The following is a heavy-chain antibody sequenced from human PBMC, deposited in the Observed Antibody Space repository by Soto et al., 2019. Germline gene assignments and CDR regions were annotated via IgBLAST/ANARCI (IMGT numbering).Heavy chain of an antibody. CDR2: INAGNGNT. J-gene: IGHJ4*02. CDR3: ARGRWTQTTADYYLDY. V-gene: IGHV1-3*01. Sequence: QVQLVQSGADVKKPGAPVKVSCKASGYTFSGYALHWVRQAPGQRLEWMGWINAGNGNTKYSQKFQGRVTITRDTYESTDYKELSSLRSEDTAVYYCARGRWTQTTADYYLDYWGQGTLVTVSS. D-gene: IGHD1-1*01. CDR1: GYTFSGYA.